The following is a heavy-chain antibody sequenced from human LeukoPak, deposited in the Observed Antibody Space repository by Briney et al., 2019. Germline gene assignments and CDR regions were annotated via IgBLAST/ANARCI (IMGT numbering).Heavy chain of an antibody. D-gene: IGHD3-22*01. V-gene: IGHV4-30-4*01. Sequence: TSETLSLTCTVSGGSISSGDYYWSWIRQPPGKGLEWIGYIYYSGSTYYNPSLKSRVTISVDTSKNQFSLKLSSVTAADTAVYCCAREYYYDSSDKAWGQGTLVTVSS. CDR1: GGSISSGDYY. CDR2: IYYSGST. J-gene: IGHJ4*02. CDR3: AREYYYDSSDKA.